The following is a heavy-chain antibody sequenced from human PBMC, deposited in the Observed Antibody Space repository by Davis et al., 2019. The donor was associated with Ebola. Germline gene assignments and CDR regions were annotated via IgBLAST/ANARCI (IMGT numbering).Heavy chain of an antibody. J-gene: IGHJ6*02. CDR1: GYTFTSYG. V-gene: IGHV1-18*01. CDR3: ARARDYSIPYYYYGMDV. CDR2: ISAYNGNT. Sequence: ASVKVSCKASGYTFTSYGITWVRQAPGQGLEWMGWISAYNGNTNYAQKFQGRVTMTTDTSTSTAYMELRSLRSDDTAVYYCARARDYSIPYYYYGMDVWGQGTTVTVSS. D-gene: IGHD4-11*01.